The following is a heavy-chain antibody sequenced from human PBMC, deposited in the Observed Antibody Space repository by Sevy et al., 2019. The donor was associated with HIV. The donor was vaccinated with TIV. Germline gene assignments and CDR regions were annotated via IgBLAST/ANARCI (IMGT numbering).Heavy chain of an antibody. CDR2: INSDGSST. V-gene: IGHV3-74*01. CDR3: ARGSEKQQLANFDY. Sequence: GGSLRLSCAASGFTFSSYWMHGVRQAPGKGLVWVSRINSDGSSTSYADSVKGRFTISRDNAKNTLYLQMNSLRAEDTAVYYCARGSEKQQLANFDYWGQGTLVTVSS. CDR1: GFTFSSYW. D-gene: IGHD6-13*01. J-gene: IGHJ4*02.